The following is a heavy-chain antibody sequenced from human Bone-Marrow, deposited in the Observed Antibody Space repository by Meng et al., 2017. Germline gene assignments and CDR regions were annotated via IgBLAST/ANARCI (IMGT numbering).Heavy chain of an antibody. J-gene: IGHJ5*02. D-gene: IGHD3-16*01. Sequence: QLPLQESGPGLVKPSATLSLTCTVSGCSIIISCYYWGWVRPPPGKQLGFIGSFFYGRGAYYNPSLQSRVTISVDTSTNQLSLKVISVTAADTAVYYCARLNLGAPFDPWGQGTLVTVSS. CDR2: FFYGRGA. CDR1: GCSIIISCYY. V-gene: IGHV4-39*01. CDR3: ARLNLGAPFDP.